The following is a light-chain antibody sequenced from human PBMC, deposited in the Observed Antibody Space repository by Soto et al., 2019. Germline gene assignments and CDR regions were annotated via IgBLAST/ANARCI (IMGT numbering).Light chain of an antibody. Sequence: DIVLTQSPGTLSLSLGERATLSCRASQTVSTNFVAWFQHKPGQAPRLLIYGASSTATGITDRFSGSGSGTDFILTISRLEPEDFAVYFCQQYSGSPLTFGGGTKVEIK. CDR1: QTVSTNF. J-gene: IGKJ4*01. V-gene: IGKV3-20*01. CDR3: QQYSGSPLT. CDR2: GAS.